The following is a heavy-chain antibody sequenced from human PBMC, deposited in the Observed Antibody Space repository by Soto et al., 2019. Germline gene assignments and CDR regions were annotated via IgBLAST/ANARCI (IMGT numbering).Heavy chain of an antibody. Sequence: FLRLSCAASGFTFSSYGMHWVRQAPGKGLEWVAVISYDGSNKYYADSVKGRFNISRDNSKNTLYLQMDSLRAEDTAVYYCAKSMITFGGVIPVDYWGKG. V-gene: IGHV3-30*18. D-gene: IGHD3-16*02. CDR2: ISYDGSNK. CDR3: AKSMITFGGVIPVDY. J-gene: IGHJ4*02. CDR1: GFTFSSYG.